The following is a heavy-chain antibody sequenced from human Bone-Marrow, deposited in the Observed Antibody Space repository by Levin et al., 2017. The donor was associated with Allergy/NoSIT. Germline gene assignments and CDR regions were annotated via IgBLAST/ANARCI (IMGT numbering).Heavy chain of an antibody. V-gene: IGHV3-74*01. Sequence: ETLSLTCAASGFTFSTYWMHWVRQAPGKGLVWVSRIQSNGKTNYADSVKGRITISRDNAKNTLYLQMNSLTVEDTAVYYCARDRFYSDSGSNFSWFDPWGQGTLVTVSS. CDR1: GFTFSTYW. J-gene: IGHJ5*02. CDR3: ARDRFYSDSGSNFSWFDP. CDR2: IQSNGKT. D-gene: IGHD3-10*01.